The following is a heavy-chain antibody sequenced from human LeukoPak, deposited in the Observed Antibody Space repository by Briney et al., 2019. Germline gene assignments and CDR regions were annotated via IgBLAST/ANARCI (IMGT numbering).Heavy chain of an antibody. CDR2: ISSSSSYI. J-gene: IGHJ4*02. V-gene: IGHV3-21*01. CDR3: ARDRSYDSSGYLTG. D-gene: IGHD3-22*01. Sequence: PGGSLRLSCAASGFTFSSYSMNWVRQAPGKGLEWVSSISSSSSYIYYADSVKGRFAISRDNAKNSLYLQMNSLRAEDTAVYYCARDRSYDSSGYLTGWGQGTLVTVSS. CDR1: GFTFSSYS.